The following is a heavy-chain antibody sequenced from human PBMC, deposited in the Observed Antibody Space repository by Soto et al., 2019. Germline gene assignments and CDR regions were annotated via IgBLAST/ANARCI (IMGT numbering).Heavy chain of an antibody. V-gene: IGHV4-59*01. CDR3: ARDAGGPGDY. D-gene: IGHD2-15*01. CDR2: IYYSGST. CDR1: SASFTVYY. J-gene: IGHJ4*02. Sequence: SETLSLTCTVSSASFTVYYWSWIRQPPGKGLEWIGYIYYSGSTSYNPSLTSRVTLSADTSKNQFSLKLRSVTAADTAVYYCARDAGGPGDYWGQGVLVTAPQ.